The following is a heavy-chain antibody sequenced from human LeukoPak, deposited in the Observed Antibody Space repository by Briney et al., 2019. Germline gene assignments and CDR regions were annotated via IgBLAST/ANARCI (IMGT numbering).Heavy chain of an antibody. D-gene: IGHD4-23*01. CDR2: IYTSGST. V-gene: IGHV4-4*07. J-gene: IGHJ3*02. Sequence: SETLSLTCTVSVNSISTYYWSWIRQPAGKGLEWIGRIYTSGSTNYNPSLKSRVTMSIDTSKSQFSLKLSSVTAADTAVYYCARLPTVVTRVAFDIWGQGTMVTVSS. CDR1: VNSISTYY. CDR3: ARLPTVVTRVAFDI.